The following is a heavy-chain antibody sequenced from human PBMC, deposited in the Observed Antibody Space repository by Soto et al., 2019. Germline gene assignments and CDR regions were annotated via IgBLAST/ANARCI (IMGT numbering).Heavy chain of an antibody. CDR1: GITIRNSP. V-gene: IGHV3-23*01. Sequence: GGSLRLSCAASGITIRNSPMSWVRQAPGKGQDWVSGISGIGDRTYYADSAKGRFTISKDFSKNSLSLQLDSLRVEDTAVYFCVKDDGGNPSTEPHWGQGTLVTVSS. CDR2: ISGIGDRT. D-gene: IGHD2-15*01. CDR3: VKDDGGNPSTEPH. J-gene: IGHJ4*02.